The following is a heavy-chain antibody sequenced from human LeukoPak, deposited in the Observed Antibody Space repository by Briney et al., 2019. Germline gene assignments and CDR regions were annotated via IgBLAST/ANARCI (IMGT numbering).Heavy chain of an antibody. Sequence: GGSLRLSCAASGFTFSTFAMIWVRQPPGKGLEWVSSIFPSGGEIHYADSVRGRFTISRDNSKSTLSLQMNSLRAEDTAIYYCATYRQVLLPFESWGQGTLVIVSS. V-gene: IGHV3-23*01. J-gene: IGHJ4*02. CDR1: GFTFSTFA. CDR3: ATYRQVLLPFES. CDR2: IFPSGGEI. D-gene: IGHD2-8*02.